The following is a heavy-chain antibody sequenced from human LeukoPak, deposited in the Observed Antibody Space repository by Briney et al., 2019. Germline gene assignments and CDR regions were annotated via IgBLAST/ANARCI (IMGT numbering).Heavy chain of an antibody. J-gene: IGHJ3*02. CDR1: GFTFSSYA. D-gene: IGHD3-22*01. CDR2: ISGSGNNT. V-gene: IGHV3-21*01. Sequence: GGSLRLSCAASGFTFSSYAMSWVRQAPGKGLEWVSAISGSGNNTYYTNSVKGRFTISRDNAKNSLYLQMNSLRAEDTAVYYCARGVPNYYDSSGLSWGAFDIWGQGTMVTVSS. CDR3: ARGVPNYYDSSGLSWGAFDI.